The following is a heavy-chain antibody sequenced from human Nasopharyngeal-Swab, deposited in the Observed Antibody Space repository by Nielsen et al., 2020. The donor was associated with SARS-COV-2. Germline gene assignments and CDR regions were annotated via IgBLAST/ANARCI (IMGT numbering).Heavy chain of an antibody. CDR2: ISAYNGNT. CDR3: ARDTRPDIVVVPAASYYYGMDV. Sequence: ASVKVSCKASGYTFTSYYMHWVRQAPGQGLEWMGWISAYNGNTNYAQKLQGRVTMTTDTSTSTAYMELRSLRSDDTAVYYCARDTRPDIVVVPAASYYYGMDVWGQGTTVTVSS. CDR1: GYTFTSYY. V-gene: IGHV1-18*04. J-gene: IGHJ6*02. D-gene: IGHD2-2*01.